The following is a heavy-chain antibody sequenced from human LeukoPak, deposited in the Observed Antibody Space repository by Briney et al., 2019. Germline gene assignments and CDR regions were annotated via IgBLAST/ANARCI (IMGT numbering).Heavy chain of an antibody. J-gene: IGHJ6*03. CDR1: GGSISSSSYY. CDR2: IYYSGST. Sequence: SETLSLTCTVSGGSISSSSYYWGWIRQPPGKGLEWIGSIYYSGSTYYNPSLKSRVTISVDTSKNQFSLKLSSVTAADTAVYYCASPIGRRPYYMDVWGKGTTVTVSS. V-gene: IGHV4-39*07. CDR3: ASPIGRRPYYMDV.